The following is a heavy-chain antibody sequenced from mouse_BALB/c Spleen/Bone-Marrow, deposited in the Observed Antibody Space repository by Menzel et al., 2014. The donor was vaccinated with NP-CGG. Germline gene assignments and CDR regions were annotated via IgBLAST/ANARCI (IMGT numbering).Heavy chain of an antibody. CDR1: GYTFTTHW. V-gene: IGHV1-7*01. CDR2: INPSTGYT. Sequence: QVQLKESGTELAKPGASVKMSCKASGYTFTTHWMHRVKQRPGQGLEWIGYINPSTGYTDYNQKFKDKATLTADKSSSTAYMQLISLTSEDSAVYYCVRSDYWGQGTTLTVSS. J-gene: IGHJ2*01. CDR3: VRSDY.